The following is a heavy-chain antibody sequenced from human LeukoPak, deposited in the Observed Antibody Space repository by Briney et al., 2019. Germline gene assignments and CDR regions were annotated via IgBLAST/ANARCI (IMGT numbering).Heavy chain of an antibody. CDR1: GGSFSDYY. V-gene: IGHV4-34*09. CDR3: ARVLSSGGEDWGRFDY. CDR2: INHSGST. D-gene: IGHD3-16*01. J-gene: IGHJ4*02. Sequence: SETLSLTCAVYGGSFSDYYWSWIRQPPGKGLEWIGEINHSGSTNYSPSLKSRVAISVDTSKNQFSLKLSSVTAADTAVYYSARVLSSGGEDWGRFDYWGQGTLVTVSS.